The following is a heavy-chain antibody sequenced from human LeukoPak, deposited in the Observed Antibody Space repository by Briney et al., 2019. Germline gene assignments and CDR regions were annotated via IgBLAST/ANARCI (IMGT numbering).Heavy chain of an antibody. D-gene: IGHD1-26*01. CDR3: ANAPDGGNFDY. V-gene: IGHV3-30*18. CDR2: ISYHGSNK. J-gene: IGHJ4*02. CDR1: GFTFSSYG. Sequence: GGSLRLSCAASGFTFSSYGMHWVRQAPGKGLEWVAVISYHGSNKYYADSVKGRFTISRDSSKNTLYLQMNSLRAEDTAVYYCANAPDGGNFDYWGQGTLVTVSS.